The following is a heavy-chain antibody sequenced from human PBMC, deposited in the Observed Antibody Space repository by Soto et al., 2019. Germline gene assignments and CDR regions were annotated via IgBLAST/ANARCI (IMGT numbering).Heavy chain of an antibody. D-gene: IGHD3-22*01. CDR2: IKSKTDGGTT. CDR1: GFTFNNAW. J-gene: IGHJ4*02. CDR3: TTAENYYDSSSFDY. V-gene: IGHV3-15*01. Sequence: EVQLVESGGGLVKPGGSLRLSCVASGFTFNNAWMNWVRQAPGKGLEWVGRIKSKTDGGTTDYDALVKGRFTISRDDSKTTLYLQMNGLKTEDTAVYYGTTAENYYDSSSFDYWGQGTLVTVSS.